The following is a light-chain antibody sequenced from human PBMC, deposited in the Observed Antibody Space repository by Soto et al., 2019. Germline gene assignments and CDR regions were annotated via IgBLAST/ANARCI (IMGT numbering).Light chain of an antibody. V-gene: IGKV3-20*01. CDR3: QQYGNSLT. CDR2: RTS. J-gene: IGKJ4*01. CDR1: QTVSNRY. Sequence: EIVLTQSPGTLSLSPGERVTLSCRASQTVSNRYLAWYQHRPGQAPRLLIYRTSSRASGIPDRFSASGAGTDFILTISRLEPEDFAVYYCQQYGNSLTFGGGTKVEIK.